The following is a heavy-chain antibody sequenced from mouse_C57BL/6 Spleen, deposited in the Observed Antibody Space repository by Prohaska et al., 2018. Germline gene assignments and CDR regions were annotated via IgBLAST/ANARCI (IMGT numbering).Heavy chain of an antibody. V-gene: IGHV14-3*01. Sequence: EVQLQQSVAELVRPGASVKLSCTASGFNIKNTYMHWVKQRPEQGLEWMGRINPANGNTHYAPKFQGKATITADTSSNTAYLQLSSLTSEDTAIYYCARWGSMDYDYFDYWGQGTTLTVSS. CDR2: INPANGNT. J-gene: IGHJ2*01. D-gene: IGHD1-1*01. CDR1: GFNIKNTY. CDR3: ARWGSMDYDYFDY.